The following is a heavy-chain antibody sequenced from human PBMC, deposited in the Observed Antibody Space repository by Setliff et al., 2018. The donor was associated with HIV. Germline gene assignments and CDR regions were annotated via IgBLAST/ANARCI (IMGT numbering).Heavy chain of an antibody. CDR3: ARAMVPDSSGYYRPPAFDI. Sequence: GGSLRLSCAASGFTFDDYTMHWVRQAPGKGLEWVSYISSRGSTIYYADSVKGRFTISRDNSKNMLYLQMNSLRAEDTAVYYCARAMVPDSSGYYRPPAFDIWGQGTMVTVSS. J-gene: IGHJ3*02. CDR1: GFTFDDYT. V-gene: IGHV3-48*01. D-gene: IGHD3-22*01. CDR2: ISSRGSTI.